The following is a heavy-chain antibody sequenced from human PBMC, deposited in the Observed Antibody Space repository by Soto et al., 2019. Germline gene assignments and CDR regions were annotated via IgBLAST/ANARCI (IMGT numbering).Heavy chain of an antibody. CDR3: ATPQTTYYYDSSGYFTFDY. CDR1: GYTFTSYY. D-gene: IGHD3-22*01. CDR2: INPSGGST. Sequence: ASVKVSCKASGYTFTSYYIHWVRQAPGQGLDWMGIINPSGGSTDYAQKFQGRVAMTSDASTSTVYMELSSLRSEDTAVYYCATPQTTYYYDSSGYFTFDYWGQGTLVTVSS. J-gene: IGHJ4*02. V-gene: IGHV1-46*01.